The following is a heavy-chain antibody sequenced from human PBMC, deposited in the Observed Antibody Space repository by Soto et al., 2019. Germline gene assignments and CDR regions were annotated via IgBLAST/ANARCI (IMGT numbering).Heavy chain of an antibody. J-gene: IGHJ5*02. Sequence: HPGGSLRLSCAASGFTFSSYAMGWVRQAPGKGLEWVSGISGSGGSTSYADSVKGRFTISRDNSQNTLYLQMNSLRAEDTAVYYCAKDFLKGAAAGTFDPWGQGTLVTVSS. D-gene: IGHD6-13*01. CDR3: AKDFLKGAAAGTFDP. CDR1: GFTFSSYA. V-gene: IGHV3-23*01. CDR2: ISGSGGST.